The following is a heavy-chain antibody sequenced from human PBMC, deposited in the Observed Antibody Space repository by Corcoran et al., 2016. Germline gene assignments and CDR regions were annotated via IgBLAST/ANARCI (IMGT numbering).Heavy chain of an antibody. V-gene: IGHV3-15*07. CDR1: GFTFSNAW. CDR2: IKSKTNGGTT. J-gene: IGHJ6*02. Sequence: EVQLVESGGGLVKPGGSLRLSCAASGFTFSNAWMNWVRQAPGKGLEWVGRIKSKTNGGTTDYAAPVKGRFTISRDDSKNTLYLQMNSLKTEDSAVYYCTTRYSDGKPYYYYGMDVWGQGTTVTVSS. CDR3: TTRYSDGKPYYYYGMDV. D-gene: IGHD5-18*01.